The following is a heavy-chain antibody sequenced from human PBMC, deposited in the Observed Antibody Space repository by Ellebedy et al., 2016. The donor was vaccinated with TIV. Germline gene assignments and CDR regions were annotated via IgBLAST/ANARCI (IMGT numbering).Heavy chain of an antibody. Sequence: AASAKVSCKASGYTFTSYGISWVRQAPGQGLEWMGWISAYNGNTNYAQKLQGRVTMTTDTSTGTAYMELRSLRSDDTAVYYCARDYTSSWRYYYYGMDVWGQGTTVTVSS. J-gene: IGHJ6*02. CDR2: ISAYNGNT. V-gene: IGHV1-18*01. CDR1: GYTFTSYG. CDR3: ARDYTSSWRYYYYGMDV. D-gene: IGHD6-13*01.